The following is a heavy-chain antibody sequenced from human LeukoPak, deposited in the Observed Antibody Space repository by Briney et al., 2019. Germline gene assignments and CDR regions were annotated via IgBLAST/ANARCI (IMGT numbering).Heavy chain of an antibody. Sequence: SETLSLTCIVYGGSFSGYYWSWIRQPPGKGLEWIGEINHSGSTNYNPSLKSRVTISVDTSKNQFSLKLSSVTAADTAVYYCASRWGNYYDSSGIDYWGQGTLVTVSS. CDR1: GGSFSGYY. D-gene: IGHD3-22*01. J-gene: IGHJ4*02. CDR3: ASRWGNYYDSSGIDY. CDR2: INHSGST. V-gene: IGHV4-34*01.